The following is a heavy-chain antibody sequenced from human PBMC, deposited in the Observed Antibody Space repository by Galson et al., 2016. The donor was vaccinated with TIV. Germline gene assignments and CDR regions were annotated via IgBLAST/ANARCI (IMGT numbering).Heavy chain of an antibody. J-gene: IGHJ6*02. V-gene: IGHV1-18*01. CDR1: GYTFTSYG. D-gene: IGHD3-10*01. CDR3: AGEVVQGLVTIDFYHGMDV. CDR2: ISAYNGNT. Sequence: SVKVSCKAFGYTFTSYGITWVRQAPGQGLEWMGWISAYNGNTNYAQKVQGRVTMTTDTSTNTAHMELRSLRSDDTAVYYCAGEVVQGLVTIDFYHGMDVWGQGTTVTVSS.